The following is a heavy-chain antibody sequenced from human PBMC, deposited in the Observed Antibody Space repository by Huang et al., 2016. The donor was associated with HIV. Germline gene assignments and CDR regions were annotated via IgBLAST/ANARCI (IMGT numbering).Heavy chain of an antibody. CDR2: DSAYSGYT. V-gene: IGHV1-18*01. J-gene: IGHJ4*02. CDR3: ARVPSDHFSDY. CDR1: GYTFSIYG. Sequence: QIQLVQSGPEVTKPGASVKVSCKASGYTFSIYGISWVRQAPGQGPEWMGWDSAYSGYTNYSQKVQGRVTMTADTSASTAYMDLRSLTSDDTAVYYCARVPSDHFSDYWGQGTLVTVSS.